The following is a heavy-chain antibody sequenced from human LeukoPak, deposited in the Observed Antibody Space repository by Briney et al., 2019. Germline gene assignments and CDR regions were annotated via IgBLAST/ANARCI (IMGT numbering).Heavy chain of an antibody. V-gene: IGHV4-61*01. J-gene: IGHJ4*02. CDR2: IYYSGST. CDR3: ARARYYYDSSGYPFDY. CDR1: GGSASSGHYF. D-gene: IGHD3-22*01. Sequence: SETLSLTCTVSGGSASSGHYFWSWIRQPPGKGLEWIGYIYYSGSTNYNPSLKSRVTISVDTSKNQFSLKLSSVTAADTAVYYCARARYYYDSSGYPFDYWGQGTLVTVSS.